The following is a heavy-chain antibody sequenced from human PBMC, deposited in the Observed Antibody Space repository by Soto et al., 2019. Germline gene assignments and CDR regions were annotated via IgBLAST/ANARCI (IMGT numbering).Heavy chain of an antibody. CDR1: EFTFSSYA. CDR3: AKGRDPTSTTPIRPFDY. Sequence: PGGSLRLSCAASEFTFSSYAMSLVRQAPGKGLEWVSAISGNGDYTYYADSVKGRFTISRDNSKTTVYLQLSSLGAEDTARYYCAKGRDPTSTTPIRPFDYWGQGTLVTVSS. D-gene: IGHD2-2*02. CDR2: ISGNGDYT. J-gene: IGHJ4*02. V-gene: IGHV3-23*01.